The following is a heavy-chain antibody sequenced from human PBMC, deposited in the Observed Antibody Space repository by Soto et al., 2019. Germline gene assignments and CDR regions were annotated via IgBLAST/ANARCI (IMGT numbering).Heavy chain of an antibody. CDR2: IIPIFGTA. CDR3: ARVPKGHTGPRYSYCGRDV. J-gene: IGHJ6*02. V-gene: IGHV1-69*01. Sequence: QVQLVQSGAEVKKPGSSVKVSCKASGGTFSSYAISWVRQAPGQGLEWMGGIIPIFGTANYAQKFQGRVTITADEPTNRPNRGLGSLSCGDAAVYYWARVPKGHTGPRYSYCGRDVGGQGTTLTFSS. CDR1: GGTFSSYA.